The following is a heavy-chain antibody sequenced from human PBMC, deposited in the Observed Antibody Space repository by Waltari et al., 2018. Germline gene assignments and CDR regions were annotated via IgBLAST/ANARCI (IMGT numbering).Heavy chain of an antibody. CDR3: ARGLSSSWYGLDV. CDR2: MNPDSGST. V-gene: IGHV1-8*01. CDR1: GYLFTSHD. J-gene: IGHJ6*02. Sequence: QVQLVQSGAEVKKPGASVKVSCKASGYLFTSHDINWVRQTTGQGLEWLGWMNPDSGSTGYLQKFQGRVTMTRETSTTTAYMELSGLTSEDTAVYFCARGLSSSWYGLDVWGQGTTVIVS. D-gene: IGHD6-13*01.